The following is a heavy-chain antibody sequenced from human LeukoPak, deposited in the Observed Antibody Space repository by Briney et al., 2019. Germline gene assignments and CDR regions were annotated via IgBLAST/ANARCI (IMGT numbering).Heavy chain of an antibody. Sequence: SVTVSCKASGGTFSSYAISWVRQAPGQGLEWMGRIIPILGIANYAQKFQGRVTITADKSTSTAYMELSSLRSEDTAVYYCARSGYDYTTSDYWGQGTLVTVSS. CDR1: GGTFSSYA. CDR2: IIPILGIA. CDR3: ARSGYDYTTSDY. J-gene: IGHJ4*02. V-gene: IGHV1-69*04. D-gene: IGHD5-12*01.